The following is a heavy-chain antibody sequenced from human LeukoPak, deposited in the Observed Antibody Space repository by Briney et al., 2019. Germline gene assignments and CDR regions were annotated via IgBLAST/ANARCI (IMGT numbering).Heavy chain of an antibody. CDR3: ARGFLTVLTDLHIDY. J-gene: IGHJ4*02. CDR2: IYSSGST. D-gene: IGHD4-11*01. CDR1: GGSISSGSYY. Sequence: PSQTLSLTCTVSGGSISSGSYYWSWIRQPAGKGLEWIGRIYSSGSTNYNPSLKSRVTMSVDTSKNQFSLRLSSVTAADTAVYYCARGFLTVLTDLHIDYWGQGTLVTVSS. V-gene: IGHV4-61*02.